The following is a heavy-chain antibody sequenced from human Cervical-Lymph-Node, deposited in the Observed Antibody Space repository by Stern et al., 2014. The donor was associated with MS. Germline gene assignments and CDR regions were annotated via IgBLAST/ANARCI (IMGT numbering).Heavy chain of an antibody. CDR3: ARDAALFGRNPLDY. J-gene: IGHJ4*02. D-gene: IGHD3/OR15-3a*01. Sequence: VHLVESGAEVKKPGASVKVSCKASGYTLTSYGISWVRQAPGQGLEWMGWISAYNGNTNYAQKLQGRVTMTTDTSTSTAYMELRSLRSDDTAVYYCARDAALFGRNPLDYWGQGTLVTVSS. CDR2: ISAYNGNT. CDR1: GYTLTSYG. V-gene: IGHV1-18*01.